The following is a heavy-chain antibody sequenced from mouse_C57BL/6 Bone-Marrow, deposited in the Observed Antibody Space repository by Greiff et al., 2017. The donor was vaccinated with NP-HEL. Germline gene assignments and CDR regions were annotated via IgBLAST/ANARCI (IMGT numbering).Heavy chain of an antibody. J-gene: IGHJ1*03. Sequence: VQLQQSGAELVRPGASVKLSCTASGFNIKDYYMHWVKQRPEQGLEWIGRIDPEDGDTEYAPKFQGKATMTADTSSNTAYLQLSSLTSEDTAVYYCTTRTVVAPHWYFDVWGTGTTVTVSS. CDR3: TTRTVVAPHWYFDV. D-gene: IGHD1-1*01. CDR1: GFNIKDYY. V-gene: IGHV14-1*01. CDR2: IDPEDGDT.